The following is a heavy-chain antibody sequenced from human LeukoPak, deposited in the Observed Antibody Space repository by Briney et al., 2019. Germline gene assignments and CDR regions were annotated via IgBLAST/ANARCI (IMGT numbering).Heavy chain of an antibody. D-gene: IGHD3-22*01. CDR2: ISSSGSTI. V-gene: IGHV3-11*01. CDR3: ARNHYDSSGYYYFDY. CDR1: GFTFSDYY. Sequence: GGSLRLSCAASGFTFSDYYMSWIRQAPGKGLVWVSYISSSGSTIYYADSVKGRFTISRDNAKNSLYLQMNSLRAEDTAVYYCARNHYDSSGYYYFDYWGQGTLVTVSS. J-gene: IGHJ4*02.